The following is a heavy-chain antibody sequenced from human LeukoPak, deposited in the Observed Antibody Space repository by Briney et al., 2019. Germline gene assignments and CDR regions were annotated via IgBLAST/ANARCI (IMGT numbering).Heavy chain of an antibody. CDR1: GISFRSYG. J-gene: IGHJ6*02. CDR2: IWYDASNK. CDR3: ARDHTGSYGFNYYGMDV. Sequence: GGSLRLSCAASGISFRSYGMHWVRQAPGKGLEWVTFIWYDASNKYYAESVKGRFTISRDNAKNSLYLQMNSLRAEDTAVYYCARDHTGSYGFNYYGMDVWGQGTTVTVSS. D-gene: IGHD5-18*01. V-gene: IGHV3-33*01.